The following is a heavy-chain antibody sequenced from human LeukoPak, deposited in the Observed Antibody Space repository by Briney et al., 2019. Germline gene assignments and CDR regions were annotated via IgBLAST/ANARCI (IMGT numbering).Heavy chain of an antibody. CDR2: INPNSGGT. CDR3: ARDGFSGYGGNSFGRISAFDI. J-gene: IGHJ3*02. CDR1: GYTFTGYY. Sequence: RASVKVSCKASGYTFTGYYMHWVRQAPGQGLEWMVWINPNSGGTNYAQKFQGRVTMTRDTSISTAYMELSRLRSDDTAVYYCARDGFSGYGGNSFGRISAFDIWGQGTMVTVSS. V-gene: IGHV1-2*02. D-gene: IGHD4-23*01.